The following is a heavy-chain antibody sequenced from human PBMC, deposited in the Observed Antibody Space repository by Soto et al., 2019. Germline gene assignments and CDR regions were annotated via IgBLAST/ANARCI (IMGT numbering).Heavy chain of an antibody. J-gene: IGHJ4*02. Sequence: TLSLTCAVSGGSISSGGYSWSWIRQPPGKGLEWIGYIYHSGSTYYNPSLKSRVTISVDRSKNQFSLKLSSVTAADTAVYYCARSYGDYVHFDYWGQGTLVTV. CDR2: IYHSGST. CDR1: GGSISSGGYS. CDR3: ARSYGDYVHFDY. V-gene: IGHV4-30-2*01. D-gene: IGHD4-17*01.